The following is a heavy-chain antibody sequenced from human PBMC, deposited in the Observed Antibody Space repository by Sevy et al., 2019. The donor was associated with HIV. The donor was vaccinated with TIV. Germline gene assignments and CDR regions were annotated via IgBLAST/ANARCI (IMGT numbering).Heavy chain of an antibody. Sequence: GGSLRLSCAASGFTFSSYAMHWVRQAPGKGLEWVAIIPHDGMNEYYADSVKGRFTISRDNSKNTLSLQMNGLTTEDTAVYYCARDHSSYGPVRFDNWGQGTLVTVSS. D-gene: IGHD5-18*01. CDR2: IPHDGMNE. V-gene: IGHV3-30*04. CDR3: ARDHSSYGPVRFDN. CDR1: GFTFSSYA. J-gene: IGHJ4*02.